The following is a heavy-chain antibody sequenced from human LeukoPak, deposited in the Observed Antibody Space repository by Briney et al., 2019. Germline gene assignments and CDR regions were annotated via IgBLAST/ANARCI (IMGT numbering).Heavy chain of an antibody. D-gene: IGHD2-2*01. CDR1: GYSFTSYW. CDR3: ARGGCSSTSCSNWFDP. Sequence: PGESLKISCKGSGYSFTSYWIGWVRQMPGKGLEWMGIIYPGDSDTRYSPSFQGQVTISADKSISIAYLQWSSLKASDTAMYYCARGGCSSTSCSNWFDPWGQGTLVTVSS. J-gene: IGHJ5*02. CDR2: IYPGDSDT. V-gene: IGHV5-51*01.